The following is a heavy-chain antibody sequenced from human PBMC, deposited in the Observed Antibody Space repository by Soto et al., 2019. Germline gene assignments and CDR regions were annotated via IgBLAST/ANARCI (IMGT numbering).Heavy chain of an antibody. J-gene: IGHJ6*02. V-gene: IGHV3-23*01. CDR2: ISGSGGST. CDR3: AKDSSKLYYYYGIDV. Sequence: GSLRLSCAASGFTFSSYAMSWVRQAPGKGLEWVSAISGSGGSTYYADSVKGRFTISRDNSKNTLYLQMNSLRAEDTAVYYCAKDSSKLYYYYGIDVWGQGTTVTVSS. CDR1: GFTFSSYA.